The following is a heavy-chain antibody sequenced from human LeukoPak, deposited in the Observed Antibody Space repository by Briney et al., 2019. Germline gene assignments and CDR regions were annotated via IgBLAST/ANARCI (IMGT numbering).Heavy chain of an antibody. V-gene: IGHV3-53*01. J-gene: IGHJ3*02. Sequence: GGSLRLSCAASGFTVSSNYMSWVRQAPGKGLEWVSVIYSCGSTYYADSVQGQFTISSDNSKNTLYLQMNSLRAEDTAVYYCARISHDLGAAGAGAFDIWGQGTMVTVSS. D-gene: IGHD6-13*01. CDR2: IYSCGST. CDR3: ARISHDLGAAGAGAFDI. CDR1: GFTVSSNY.